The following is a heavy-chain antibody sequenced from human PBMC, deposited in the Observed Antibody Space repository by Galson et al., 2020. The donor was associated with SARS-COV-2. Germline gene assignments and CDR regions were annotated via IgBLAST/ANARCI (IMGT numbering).Heavy chain of an antibody. CDR1: GFTFSDYY. J-gene: IGHJ4*02. D-gene: IGHD3-10*01. Sequence: GESLKISCAASGFTFSDYYMSWIRQAPGKGLEWVSYISSFGSPTYYADSVKGRFTISRANAKTSLYLQMNSLRAKDTAVYYCAKGGGLWFGDPLDYWGQGTLVIVSS. V-gene: IGHV3-11*04. CDR2: ISSFGSPT. CDR3: AKGGGLWFGDPLDY.